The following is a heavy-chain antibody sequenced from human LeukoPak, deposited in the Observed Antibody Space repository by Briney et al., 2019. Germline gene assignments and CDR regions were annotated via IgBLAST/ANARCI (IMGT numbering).Heavy chain of an antibody. Sequence: GGSLRLSCAASGFTFDDYGMSWVRQAPGKGLEWVSGINWNGGSTGYADSVKGRFTISRDNAKNSLYLQMNSLRAEDTALYYCAREGGSYRAPYFDYWGQGTLVTLFS. CDR1: GFTFDDYG. CDR2: INWNGGST. J-gene: IGHJ4*02. D-gene: IGHD1-26*01. V-gene: IGHV3-20*04. CDR3: AREGGSYRAPYFDY.